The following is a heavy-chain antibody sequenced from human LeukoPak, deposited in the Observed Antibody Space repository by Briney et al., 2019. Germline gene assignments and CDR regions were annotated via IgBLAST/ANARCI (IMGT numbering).Heavy chain of an antibody. V-gene: IGHV3-30*02. CDR2: TRSDGSDK. CDR3: ATVDTAMVIPFDY. CDR1: GFIFRNYG. D-gene: IGHD5-18*01. Sequence: PGGSLRLSCAASGFIFRNYGMHWVRRTPGKGLEWVAFTRSDGSDKYYADSVKGRFTISRDNSKNTLYLQMNSLRAEDTAVYYCATVDTAMVIPFDYWGQGTLVTVSS. J-gene: IGHJ4*02.